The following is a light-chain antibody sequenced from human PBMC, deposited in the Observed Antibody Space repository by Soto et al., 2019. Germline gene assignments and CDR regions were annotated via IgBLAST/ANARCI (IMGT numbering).Light chain of an antibody. CDR3: SSYADNNTYV. CDR1: SSDIGAYNY. V-gene: IGLV2-8*01. CDR2: EVS. J-gene: IGLJ1*01. Sequence: QSVLTQPPSAPGSPGQSFTISCTGTSSDIGAYNYVSWYQQRPGKAPKLMIYEVSRRPSGVPYRFSGSKSGSTASLTVSGLHTEDESDYYYSSYADNNTYVFGSGTKVAVL.